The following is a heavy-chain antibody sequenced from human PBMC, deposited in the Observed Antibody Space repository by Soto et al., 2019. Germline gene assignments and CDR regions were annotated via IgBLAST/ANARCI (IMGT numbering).Heavy chain of an antibody. D-gene: IGHD3-3*01. V-gene: IGHV3-23*01. CDR3: SNAPRSDFWRGYYFDY. CDR1: GFTFSSYA. Sequence: GGSLRLSCAASGFTFSSYAMSWVRQAPGKGLEWVSAISGSGGSTYYADSVKVRFTISRDNSKNTLYLQMNGLRAEDTAVYDFSNAPRSDFWRGYYFDYWGQGTLVTVSS. CDR2: ISGSGGST. J-gene: IGHJ4*02.